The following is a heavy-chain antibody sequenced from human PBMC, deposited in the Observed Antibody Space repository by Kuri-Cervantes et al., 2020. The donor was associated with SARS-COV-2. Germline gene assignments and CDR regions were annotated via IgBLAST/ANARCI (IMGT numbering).Heavy chain of an antibody. CDR1: AYTFTAYF. V-gene: IGHV1-2*04. CDR2: INPNSGGT. Sequence: ASVNVSCKASAYTFTAYFIHWVRQAPGQGLDWMGWINPNSGGTNYAQKFQGWVTMTRDTSISTAYMELSRLRSDDTAVYYCARDLIRGYSYGFFGMDVWGQGTTVTVSS. J-gene: IGHJ6*02. CDR3: ARDLIRGYSYGFFGMDV. D-gene: IGHD5-18*01.